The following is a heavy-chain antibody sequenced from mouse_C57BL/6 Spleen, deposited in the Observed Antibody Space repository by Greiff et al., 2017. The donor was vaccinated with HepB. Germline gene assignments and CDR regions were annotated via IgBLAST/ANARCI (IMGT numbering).Heavy chain of an antibody. CDR1: GFTFSSYA. J-gene: IGHJ4*01. CDR2: ISDGGSYT. D-gene: IGHD1-3*01. CDR3: ARDWSKGAMDY. V-gene: IGHV5-4*01. Sequence: DVMLVESGGGLVKPGGSLKLSCAASGFTFSSYAMSWVRQTPEKRLEWVATISDGGSYTYYPDNVKGRFTISRDNAKNNLYLQMSHLKSEDTAMYYCARDWSKGAMDYWGQGTSVTVSS.